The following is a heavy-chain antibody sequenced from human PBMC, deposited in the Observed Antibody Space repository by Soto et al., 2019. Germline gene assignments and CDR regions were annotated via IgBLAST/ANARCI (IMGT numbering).Heavy chain of an antibody. CDR2: IRDGGGDT. CDR1: GFTISSSA. D-gene: IGHD3-22*01. V-gene: IGHV3-23*01. Sequence: PGGSLRLSCAASGFTISSSAMNWVRQAPGKGLEWVSMIRDGGGDTYYAESVKGRFTISRDSSKNTLYLQMNSLGAEDTALYYCARDRGDNSGYPIFHYWGLGTLVTVSS. CDR3: ARDRGDNSGYPIFHY. J-gene: IGHJ4*02.